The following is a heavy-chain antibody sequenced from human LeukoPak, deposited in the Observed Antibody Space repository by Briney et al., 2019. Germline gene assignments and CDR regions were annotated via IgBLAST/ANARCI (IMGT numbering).Heavy chain of an antibody. CDR3: AKREKGTTGRFFDY. CDR2: ISEGVGNT. J-gene: IGHJ4*02. V-gene: IGHV3-23*01. Sequence: GGSLRLSCAASGFTFTNYAMAWVRQAPGKGLEWVSGISEGVGNTYYADSVKGRFTISRDHSKNTLHLQMNSLRAEDTALYYCAKREKGTTGRFFDYWGQGTLVTVSP. CDR1: GFTFTNYA. D-gene: IGHD4-17*01.